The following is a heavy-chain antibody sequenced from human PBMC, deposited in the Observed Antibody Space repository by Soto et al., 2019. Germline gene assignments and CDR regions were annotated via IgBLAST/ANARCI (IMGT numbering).Heavy chain of an antibody. Sequence: SETLSLTCTVSGGSISSSSYYWGWIRQPPGKGLEWIGSIYYSGSTYYNPSLKSRVTISVDTSKNQFALKLSSVTAADTAVYYCARDTRLEGATVGLYDFWGQGTLVTVSS. V-gene: IGHV4-39*06. J-gene: IGHJ4*02. CDR2: IYYSGST. D-gene: IGHD1-26*01. CDR3: ARDTRLEGATVGLYDF. CDR1: GGSISSSSYY.